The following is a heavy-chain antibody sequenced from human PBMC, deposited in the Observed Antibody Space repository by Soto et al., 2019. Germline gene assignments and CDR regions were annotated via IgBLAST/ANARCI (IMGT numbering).Heavy chain of an antibody. CDR2: IYSGGST. J-gene: IGHJ4*02. CDR1: GFTFSDYY. V-gene: IGHV3-53*01. Sequence: SGGSLRLSCAASGFTFSDYYMSWVRQAPGKGLEWVSVIYSGGSTYYADSVKGRFTISRDNSKNTLYLQMNSLRAEDTAVYYCARNYYDSSGGFDYWGQGTLVTVSS. D-gene: IGHD3-22*01. CDR3: ARNYYDSSGGFDY.